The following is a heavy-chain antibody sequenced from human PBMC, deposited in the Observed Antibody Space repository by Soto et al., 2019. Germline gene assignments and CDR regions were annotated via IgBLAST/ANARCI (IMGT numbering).Heavy chain of an antibody. J-gene: IGHJ4*02. CDR2: VYYRGST. CDR3: ARLGTRYYDTSGHSLYYFDY. V-gene: IGHV4-39*01. D-gene: IGHD3-22*01. Sequence: QLQLQESGPGLVKPSETLSLTCTVSGGSISSSSYYWAWIRQPPGKGLEGIGTVYYRGSTNYSPSIKSLVTMSVDTSKNRFSLKLRSVTAADTALYYCARLGTRYYDTSGHSLYYFDYWGQGSLVTVSS. CDR1: GGSISSSSYY.